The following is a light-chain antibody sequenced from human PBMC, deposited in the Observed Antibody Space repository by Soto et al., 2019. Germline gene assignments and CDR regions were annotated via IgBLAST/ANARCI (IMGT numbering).Light chain of an antibody. Sequence: DIVMTQSPDSLAVSLGERATINCKSSQSVLYSSNNKNYLAWYQQKPGQPPKLLIYWASTRESGVPDRFSGSGSGTDFTLTISSLQAEDVAVYYCQQYYSPPPWTFGQGTKVDTK. V-gene: IGKV4-1*01. CDR2: WAS. CDR1: QSVLYSSNNKNY. J-gene: IGKJ1*01. CDR3: QQYYSPPPWT.